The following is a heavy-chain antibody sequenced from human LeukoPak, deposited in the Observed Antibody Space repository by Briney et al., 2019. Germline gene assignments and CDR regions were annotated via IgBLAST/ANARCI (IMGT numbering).Heavy chain of an antibody. J-gene: IGHJ2*01. CDR3: AREYLGSRYFDL. V-gene: IGHV3-21*01. D-gene: IGHD7-27*01. CDR2: ISSSSSYI. Sequence: GGSLRLSCAASGFTFSSYSMNWVRQAPGKGLEWVSSISSSSSYIYYADSVKGRFTISRDSAKNSLYLQMNSLRAEDTAVYYCAREYLGSRYFDLWGRGTLVTVSS. CDR1: GFTFSSYS.